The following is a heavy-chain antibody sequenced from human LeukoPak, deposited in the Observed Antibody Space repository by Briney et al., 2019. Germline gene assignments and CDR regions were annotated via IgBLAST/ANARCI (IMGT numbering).Heavy chain of an antibody. CDR2: ISAYNGNT. CDR3: ARELKLWPDAFDI. Sequence: ASVKVSCKASGYTFTSYGISWLRQAPGQGLEWMGWISAYNGNTNYAQKLQGRVTMTTDTSTSTAYMGLRSLRSDDTAVYYCARELKLWPDAFDIWGQGTMVTVSS. V-gene: IGHV1-18*01. CDR1: GYTFTSYG. D-gene: IGHD3-10*01. J-gene: IGHJ3*02.